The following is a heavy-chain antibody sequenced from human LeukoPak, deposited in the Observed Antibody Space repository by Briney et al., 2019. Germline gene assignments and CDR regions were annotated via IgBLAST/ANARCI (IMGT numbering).Heavy chain of an antibody. CDR1: GFTFSSYA. D-gene: IGHD5-18*01. J-gene: IGHJ4*02. Sequence: PGGSLRLSCSASGFTFSSYAMHWVRQAPGKGLEYVSAISSNGGSTYYADSVKGGFTISRDNSKNTLYLQMSSLRAEDTAVYYCAIRGYSYGPFDYWGQGTVVTVSS. V-gene: IGHV3-64D*06. CDR2: ISSNGGST. CDR3: AIRGYSYGPFDY.